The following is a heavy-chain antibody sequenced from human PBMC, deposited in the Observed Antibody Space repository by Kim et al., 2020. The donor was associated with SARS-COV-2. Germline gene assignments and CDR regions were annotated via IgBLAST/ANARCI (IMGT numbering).Heavy chain of an antibody. J-gene: IGHJ4*02. D-gene: IGHD2-15*01. V-gene: IGHV1-3*01. CDR3: ARPPLRWVRYFDY. Sequence: YSQKFQGRVTITRDTSASTAYMELSSLRSEDTAVYYCARPPLRWVRYFDYWGQGTLVTVSS.